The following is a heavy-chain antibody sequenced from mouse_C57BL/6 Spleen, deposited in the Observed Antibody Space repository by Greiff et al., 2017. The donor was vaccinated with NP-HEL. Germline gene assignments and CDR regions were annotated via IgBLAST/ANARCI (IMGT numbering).Heavy chain of an antibody. CDR1: GYAFSSSW. D-gene: IGHD1-1*01. CDR2: IYPGDGDT. J-gene: IGHJ2*01. CDR3: ARIYYYGSGYCFDY. V-gene: IGHV1-82*01. Sequence: VQLQQSGPELVKPGASVKISCKASGYAFSSSWMNWVKQRPGKGLEWIGRIYPGDGDTNYNGKFKGKATLTADKSSSTAYMQLSSLTSEDSAVYFCARIYYYGSGYCFDYWGQGTTLTVSS.